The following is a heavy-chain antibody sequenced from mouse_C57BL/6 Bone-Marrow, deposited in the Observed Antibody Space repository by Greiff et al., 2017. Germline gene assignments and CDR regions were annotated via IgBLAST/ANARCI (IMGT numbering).Heavy chain of an antibody. Sequence: VQLQQSVAELVRPGASVKLSCTASGFNIKNTYMHWVKQRPEQGLEWIGRIDPANGNNKYAPKFQGKATITADTSSNTAYLQLSSLTSEDAALYSGAPYYYGRSYWAYWGQGTTLTVSS. CDR3: APYYYGRSYWAY. CDR1: GFNIKNTY. J-gene: IGHJ2*01. V-gene: IGHV14-3*01. D-gene: IGHD1-1*01. CDR2: IDPANGNN.